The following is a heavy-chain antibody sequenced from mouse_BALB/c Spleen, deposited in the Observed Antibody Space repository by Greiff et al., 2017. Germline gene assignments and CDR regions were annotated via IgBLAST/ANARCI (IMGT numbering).Heavy chain of an antibody. CDR2: IYPGDGDT. Sequence: QVQLKQSGAELVRPGSSVQISCKASGYAFSSYWMNWVKQRPGQGLEWIGQIYPGDGDTNYNGKFKGKATLTADKSSSTAYMQLSSLTSEDSAVYFCARWLPRYFDVWGAGTTVTVSS. J-gene: IGHJ1*01. D-gene: IGHD2-2*01. CDR1: GYAFSSYW. CDR3: ARWLPRYFDV. V-gene: IGHV1-80*01.